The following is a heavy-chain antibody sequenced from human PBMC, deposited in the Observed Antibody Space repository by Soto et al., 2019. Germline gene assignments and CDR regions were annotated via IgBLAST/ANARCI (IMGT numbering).Heavy chain of an antibody. V-gene: IGHV4-4*02. CDR3: ARGTGSGWYVGY. J-gene: IGHJ4*02. Sequence: QVQLQESGPGLVKASGTLSLTCAVSGDSVSSSFWWSWVRQTPGKGLEWIGEVYHSGTTNYNPSLKSRVTISVDKSKNQFSLKLRSVTAADTAIYYCARGTGSGWYVGYWGQGTLVTVSS. D-gene: IGHD6-19*01. CDR2: VYHSGTT. CDR1: GDSVSSSFW.